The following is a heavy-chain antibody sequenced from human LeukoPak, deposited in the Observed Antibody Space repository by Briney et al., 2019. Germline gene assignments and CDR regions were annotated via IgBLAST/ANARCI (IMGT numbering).Heavy chain of an antibody. J-gene: IGHJ5*02. Sequence: PSETLSLTCTVSGDSVSIYYWSWIRQPPGKGLEWIGYIYYRGNTNYNPSLKSRVTMAVDTSKNQFSLKVSSVTAADTAVYYCARGSGSYFDSNRFDPWGQGTLVTVSS. CDR2: IYYRGNT. CDR1: GDSVSIYY. CDR3: ARGSGSYFDSNRFDP. D-gene: IGHD3-10*01. V-gene: IGHV4-59*02.